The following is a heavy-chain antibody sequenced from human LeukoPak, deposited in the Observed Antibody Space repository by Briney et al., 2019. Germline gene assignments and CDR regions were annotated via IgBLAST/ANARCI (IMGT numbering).Heavy chain of an antibody. V-gene: IGHV3-21*01. D-gene: IGHD3-9*01. CDR2: ISSSSSYI. J-gene: IGHJ6*04. CDR1: VFTFSSYS. Sequence: GGSLRLSCAASVFTFSSYSMNWVRQAPGKGLEWVSSISSSSSYIYYADSVKGRFTISRDNAKNSLYLQMNSLRAEDTAVYYCATDQYYDILTGYYMADVWGKGTTVTVSS. CDR3: ATDQYYDILTGYYMADV.